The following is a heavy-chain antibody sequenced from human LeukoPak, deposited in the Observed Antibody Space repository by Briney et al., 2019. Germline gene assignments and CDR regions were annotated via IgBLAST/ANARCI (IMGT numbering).Heavy chain of an antibody. CDR3: ATTSSLGGYYFCYMDV. D-gene: IGHD1-1*01. J-gene: IGHJ6*03. CDR1: GGSISDYY. V-gene: IGHV4-4*07. CDR2: IYTSEST. Sequence: PSETLSLTCTVSGGSISDYYWNCIRQPAGKALEWIGRIYTSESTDYNPSLKSRVTMSVDTSKNQFSLELNSVTDAATAVYYCATTSSLGGYYFCYMDVWGKGTTVSVSS.